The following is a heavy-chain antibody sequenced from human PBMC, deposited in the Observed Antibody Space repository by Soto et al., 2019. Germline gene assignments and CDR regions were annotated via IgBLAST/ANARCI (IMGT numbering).Heavy chain of an antibody. CDR2: IYPRGGTT. D-gene: IGHD3-22*01. V-gene: IGHV1-46*01. Sequence: ASVKVSCKASGYNFTSHYMHWVRQAPGQGLESMGIIYPRGGTTNYAQKFQGRVTMTRDTSTHTFYMELSSLRSEDTAMYYCARVGYSSTGTTFHYHGLDVWGQGTTVTVSS. CDR1: GYNFTSHY. J-gene: IGHJ6*02. CDR3: ARVGYSSTGTTFHYHGLDV.